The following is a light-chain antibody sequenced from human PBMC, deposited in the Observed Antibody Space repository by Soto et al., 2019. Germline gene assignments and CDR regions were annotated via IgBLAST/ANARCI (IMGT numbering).Light chain of an antibody. J-gene: IGKJ1*01. CDR3: LQYHNLWA. V-gene: IGKV3-11*01. CDR1: QNVHSY. Sequence: EIVLTQSPGTLSLSPGERATLSCRASQNVHSYLDWYQQKPGQAPRLLIFDASNRATGIPARFSGSGSGTDFSLTISSLQSEDFTVYSCLQYHNLWAFGQGTMVDTK. CDR2: DAS.